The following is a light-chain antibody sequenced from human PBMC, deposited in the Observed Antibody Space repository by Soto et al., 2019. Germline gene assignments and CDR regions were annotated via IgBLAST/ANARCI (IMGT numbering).Light chain of an antibody. Sequence: QSALAQPASVSGSPGQSIIISCTGTSSDVGSYHYVSWFQQHPGKAPKLIIFEVSDRPSGVSTRFSGSKSGDTASLTISGLQADDEADYYCSSYTSGRDVYVFGGGTKVTVL. CDR3: SSYTSGRDVYV. CDR2: EVS. J-gene: IGLJ1*01. V-gene: IGLV2-14*01. CDR1: SSDVGSYHY.